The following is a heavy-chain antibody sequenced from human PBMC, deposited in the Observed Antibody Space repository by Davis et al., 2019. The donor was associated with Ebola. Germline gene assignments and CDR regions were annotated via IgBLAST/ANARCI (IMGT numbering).Heavy chain of an antibody. CDR2: ISGSGGST. CDR1: GFTFSSYA. D-gene: IGHD2-21*01. Sequence: GESPKISCAASGFTFSSYAMSWVRQAPGKGLEWVSAISGSGGSTYYADSVKGRFTISRDNSKNTLYLQMNSLRAEDTAVYYCAKDGDRRPFDYWGQGTLVTVSS. J-gene: IGHJ4*02. CDR3: AKDGDRRPFDY. V-gene: IGHV3-23*01.